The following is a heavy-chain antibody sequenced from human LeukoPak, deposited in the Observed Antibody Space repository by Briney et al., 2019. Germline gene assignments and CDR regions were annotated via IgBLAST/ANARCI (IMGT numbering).Heavy chain of an antibody. CDR2: ISYDGSNK. CDR1: GFIFSSYA. Sequence: GGSLRLSCAASGFIFSSYAMHWVRQAPGKGLEWVAVISYDGSNKYYADSVKGRFTISRDNSKNTLYLQMNSLRAEDTAVYYCARDRLVPAAYYFDYWGQGTLVTVSS. CDR3: ARDRLVPAAYYFDY. D-gene: IGHD2-2*01. J-gene: IGHJ4*02. V-gene: IGHV3-30-3*01.